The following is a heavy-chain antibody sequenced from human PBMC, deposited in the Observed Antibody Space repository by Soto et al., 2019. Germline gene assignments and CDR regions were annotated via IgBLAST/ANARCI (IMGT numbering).Heavy chain of an antibody. CDR1: GYTFSDHI. Sequence: ASVKVSCKTSGYTFSDHIIHWVRQAPGQRLEWMGWIKPYSGDTGYAQKFQGRVTLTGATTITTVYMELNSLESDDTAVYLCARDSGYDTTGYSPFDEWGQGALVTVSS. CDR3: ARDSGYDTTGYSPFDE. CDR2: IKPYSGDT. D-gene: IGHD3-9*01. V-gene: IGHV1-2*02. J-gene: IGHJ4*02.